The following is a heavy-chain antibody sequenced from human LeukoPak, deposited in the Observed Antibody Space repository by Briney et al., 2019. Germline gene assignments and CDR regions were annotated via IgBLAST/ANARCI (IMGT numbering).Heavy chain of an antibody. D-gene: IGHD2-2*03. CDR2: INHSGST. CDR3: ARHGYCSSTSCFSWDV. CDR1: GGSFSGYY. J-gene: IGHJ6*04. Sequence: SETLSLTCAVYGGSFSGYYWSWIRQPPGKGLEWIGEINHSGSTNYNPSLKSRVTISVDTSKNQFSLKLSSVTAADTAVYYCARHGYCSSTSCFSWDVWGKGTTVTVSS. V-gene: IGHV4-34*01.